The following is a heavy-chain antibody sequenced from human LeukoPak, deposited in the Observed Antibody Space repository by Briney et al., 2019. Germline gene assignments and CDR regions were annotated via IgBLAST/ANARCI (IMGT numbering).Heavy chain of an antibody. Sequence: SVKVSCKASGGTFSSYAISWVRQAPGQGLEWMGGIIPIFGTASYAQKFQGRVTITTDESTSTAYMELSSLRSEDTAVYYCATGNSAGYSYGTFDYWGQGTLVTVSS. D-gene: IGHD5-18*01. CDR1: GGTFSSYA. CDR2: IIPIFGTA. CDR3: ATGNSAGYSYGTFDY. V-gene: IGHV1-69*05. J-gene: IGHJ4*02.